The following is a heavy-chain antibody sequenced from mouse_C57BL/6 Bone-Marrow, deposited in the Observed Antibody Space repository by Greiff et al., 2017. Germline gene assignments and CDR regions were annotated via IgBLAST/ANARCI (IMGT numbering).Heavy chain of an antibody. Sequence: VQLQQPGAELVKPGASVKLSCKASGYTFTSYWMQWVKQRPGQGLEWIGEIDPSDSYTNYNQKFKGKATLLVDTSSSTAYMQLSSLTSEDSAVYYCARDGYYAWFAYWGQGTLVTVSA. D-gene: IGHD2-3*01. CDR3: ARDGYYAWFAY. CDR2: IDPSDSYT. J-gene: IGHJ3*01. V-gene: IGHV1-50*01. CDR1: GYTFTSYW.